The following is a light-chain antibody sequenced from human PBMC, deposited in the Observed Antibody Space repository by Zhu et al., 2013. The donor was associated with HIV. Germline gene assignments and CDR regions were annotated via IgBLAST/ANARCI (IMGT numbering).Light chain of an antibody. V-gene: IGKV3-15*01. J-gene: IGKJ3*01. CDR2: GAS. CDR1: HGIIVN. CDR3: QQYNNWPRT. Sequence: EIVLTQSPATLSVSPGERVTLSCRASHGIIVNLAWYQQRPGQAPRLLVYGASTRATGVPARFSGSGSGTEFTLTVSSLQSEDSAVYYCQQYNNWPRTFGPGTRVDLK.